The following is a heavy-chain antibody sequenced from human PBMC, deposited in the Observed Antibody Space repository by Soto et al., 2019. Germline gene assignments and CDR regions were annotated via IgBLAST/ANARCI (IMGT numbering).Heavy chain of an antibody. J-gene: IGHJ6*02. V-gene: IGHV3-23*01. CDR2: ISGGGGST. D-gene: IGHD2-2*01. CDR3: AKDYCSSSSCSIGGYYYYGMDV. CDR1: GFTFSSYA. Sequence: ASVKVSCAASGFTFSSYAMSWVRQPPGKGLEWVSAISGGGGSTYYADSVKGRFTISRDNSKSTMYLQMNSLRAEDTAVYYCAKDYCSSSSCSIGGYYYYGMDVWGQGTTVTVSS.